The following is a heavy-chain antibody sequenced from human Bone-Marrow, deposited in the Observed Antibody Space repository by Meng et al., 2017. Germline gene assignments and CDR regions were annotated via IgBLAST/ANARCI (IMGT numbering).Heavy chain of an antibody. Sequence: GGSLRLSCAASGFTVSSNYMSWVRQAPGKGLEWVSVIYNGGSTYYADSVKGRFTISRDNSKNTLYLQMNSLRAEDTAVYYCAKCGGGQQLVRRTYYYYGMDVWGQGTTVTVSS. CDR1: GFTVSSNY. CDR3: AKCGGGQQLVRRTYYYYGMDV. D-gene: IGHD6-13*01. CDR2: IYNGGST. J-gene: IGHJ6*02. V-gene: IGHV3-53*01.